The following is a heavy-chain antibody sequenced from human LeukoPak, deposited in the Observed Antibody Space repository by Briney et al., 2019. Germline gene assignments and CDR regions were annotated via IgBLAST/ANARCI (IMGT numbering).Heavy chain of an antibody. CDR3: ARDKGYNSAY. Sequence: GGSLRLSCAASGLTFSSYWMTWVRQAPGKGLEWVANIKMDGGEKYYMDSVEGRFTISRDNAKNSLYLQMNSLRAEDTAVYYCARDKGYNSAYWGRGTLVTVSS. CDR2: IKMDGGEK. V-gene: IGHV3-7*01. D-gene: IGHD5-24*01. J-gene: IGHJ4*02. CDR1: GLTFSSYW.